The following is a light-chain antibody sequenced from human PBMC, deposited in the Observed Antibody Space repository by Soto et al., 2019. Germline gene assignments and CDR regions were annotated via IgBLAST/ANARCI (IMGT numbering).Light chain of an antibody. V-gene: IGKV1-39*01. CDR1: QSITMY. CDR3: QQSYNTPQT. CDR2: DTS. J-gene: IGKJ1*01. Sequence: IHRTHSPSSLSAYVSYRVRITCRASQSITMYLNWYRQKSGKAPELLIYDTSTLVSGVPPRFTGSGSGTDFTLTITSLQPEDSATYYCQQSYNTPQTFGQGTKVDIK.